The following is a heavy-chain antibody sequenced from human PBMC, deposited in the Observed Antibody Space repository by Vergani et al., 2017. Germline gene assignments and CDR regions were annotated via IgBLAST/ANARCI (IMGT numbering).Heavy chain of an antibody. CDR3: AKAIAAAGFYDYGMDV. Sequence: EVQLVESGGVVVQPGGSLRLSCAASGFTFDDYAMHWVRQAPGKGLEWVSLISWDGGSTYYADSVKGRFTISRDNSKNSLYLQMNSLRAEDTALYYCAKAIAAAGFYDYGMDVWGQGTTVTVSS. CDR1: GFTFDDYA. CDR2: ISWDGGST. D-gene: IGHD6-13*01. J-gene: IGHJ6*02. V-gene: IGHV3-43D*04.